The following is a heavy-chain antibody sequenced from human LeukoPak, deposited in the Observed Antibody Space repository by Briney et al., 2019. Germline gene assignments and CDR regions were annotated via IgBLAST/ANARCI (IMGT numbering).Heavy chain of an antibody. Sequence: GGSLRLSCAASGFTFSSYAMHWVRQAPGKGLEWVAVISYDGSNKYYADSVKGRFTISRDNSKNTLYLQMNSLRAEDTAVYYCARDSLGYCSGGSCLWGWFDPWGHGTLVTVSS. V-gene: IGHV3-30-3*01. D-gene: IGHD2-15*01. CDR1: GFTFSSYA. CDR3: ARDSLGYCSGGSCLWGWFDP. CDR2: ISYDGSNK. J-gene: IGHJ5*02.